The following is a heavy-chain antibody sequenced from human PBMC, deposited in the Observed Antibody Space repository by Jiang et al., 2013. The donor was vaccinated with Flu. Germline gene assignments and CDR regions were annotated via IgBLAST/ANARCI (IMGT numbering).Heavy chain of an antibody. CDR3: ARNLRHGGNSLPIDY. CDR1: EGTFSSYV. CDR2: IIPXFGTA. J-gene: IGHJ4*02. Sequence: SGAEVKKPGSSVKVSCKASEGTFSSYVISWVRQAPGQGLEWMGGIIPXFGTANYAQKFQGRVTITADESTSTAYMELSSLRSEDTAVYYCARNLRHGGNSLPIDYWGQGTLLTVSS. D-gene: IGHD4-23*01. V-gene: IGHV1-69*01.